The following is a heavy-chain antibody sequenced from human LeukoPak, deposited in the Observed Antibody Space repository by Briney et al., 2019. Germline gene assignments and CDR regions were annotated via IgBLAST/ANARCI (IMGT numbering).Heavy chain of an antibody. Sequence: SVKVSCKASGGTVSSYAISWVRQAPGQGLEWMGRIIPIFGTANYAQKFQGRVTITKDESTSTAYMELSSLRSEDTAVYYCARGPIGYCSGGSCYYYYMDVWGKGTTVTVSS. J-gene: IGHJ6*03. CDR1: GGTVSSYA. D-gene: IGHD2-15*01. CDR2: IIPIFGTA. CDR3: ARGPIGYCSGGSCYYYYMDV. V-gene: IGHV1-69*05.